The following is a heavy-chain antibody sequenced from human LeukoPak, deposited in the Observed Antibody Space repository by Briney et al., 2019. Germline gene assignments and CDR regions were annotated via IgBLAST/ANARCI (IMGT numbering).Heavy chain of an antibody. J-gene: IGHJ4*02. V-gene: IGHV3-30*02. CDR1: GFTFSSYG. D-gene: IGHD6-19*01. Sequence: GGSLRLSCAASGFTFSSYGMHWVRQAPGKGLEWVAFVRYDGSNKYYADSVKGRFTISRDNSKNTLYLQMNSLRAEDTAVYYCAKDRSGWSYYFDYWGQGTLVTVSS. CDR3: AKDRSGWSYYFDY. CDR2: VRYDGSNK.